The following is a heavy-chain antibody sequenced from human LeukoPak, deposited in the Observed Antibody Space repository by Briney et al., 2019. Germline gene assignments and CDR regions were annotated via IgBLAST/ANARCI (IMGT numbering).Heavy chain of an antibody. V-gene: IGHV1-69*13. D-gene: IGHD6-19*01. Sequence: ASVKVSCKASGYTFTSYYMHWARQAPGQGLEWMGGIIPIFGTANYAQKFQGRVTITADESTSTAYMELSSLRSEDTAVYYCARVGVSSGWYDNYWYFDLWGRGTLVTVSS. CDR3: ARVGVSSGWYDNYWYFDL. CDR2: IIPIFGTA. J-gene: IGHJ2*01. CDR1: GYTFTSYY.